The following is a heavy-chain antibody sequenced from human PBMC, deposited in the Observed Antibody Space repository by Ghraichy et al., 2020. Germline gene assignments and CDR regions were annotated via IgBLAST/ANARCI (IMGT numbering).Heavy chain of an antibody. D-gene: IGHD2-21*01. CDR3: ASSPYCGGDCYPDY. Sequence: SETLSLTCTVSGGSISSYYWSWIRQPPGKGLEWIGYIYYSGSTNYNPSLKSRVTISVDTSKNQFSLKLSSVTAADTAVYYCASSPYCGGDCYPDYWGQGTLVTVSS. J-gene: IGHJ4*02. V-gene: IGHV4-59*08. CDR1: GGSISSYY. CDR2: IYYSGST.